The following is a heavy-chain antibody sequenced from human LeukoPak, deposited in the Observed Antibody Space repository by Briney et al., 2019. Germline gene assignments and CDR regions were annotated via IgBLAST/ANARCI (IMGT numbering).Heavy chain of an antibody. J-gene: IGHJ3*02. CDR3: ARGRDGYDDAFDI. CDR2: MNPNSGNT. V-gene: IGHV1-8*01. Sequence: ASVKVSCKASGYTFTSYDINGVRQATGQGLEWMGWMNPNSGNTGYAQKFQGRVTMTRNTSISTAYMELSSLRSEDTAVYYCARGRDGYDDAFDIWVQGTMVTVSS. D-gene: IGHD5-24*01. CDR1: GYTFTSYD.